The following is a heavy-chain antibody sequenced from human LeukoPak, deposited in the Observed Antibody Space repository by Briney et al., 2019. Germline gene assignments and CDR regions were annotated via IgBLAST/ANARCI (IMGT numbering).Heavy chain of an antibody. Sequence: GGSLRLSCAASGFTFSSYGMHLVRQAPGKGLEWVAVISYDGSNKYYADSVKGRFTISRDNSKNTLYLQMNSLRAEDTAVYYCARVIKIKEQQLVSGGIGRSGYPDYWGQGTLVTVSS. CDR1: GFTFSSYG. J-gene: IGHJ4*02. CDR3: ARVIKIKEQQLVSGGIGRSGYPDY. V-gene: IGHV3-30*03. CDR2: ISYDGSNK. D-gene: IGHD6-13*01.